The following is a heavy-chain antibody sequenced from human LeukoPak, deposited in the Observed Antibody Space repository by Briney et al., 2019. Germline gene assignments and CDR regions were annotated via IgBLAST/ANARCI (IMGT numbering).Heavy chain of an antibody. CDR3: TRADSTWANDY. D-gene: IGHD6-13*01. J-gene: IGHJ4*02. Sequence: PGGSLRLSCVASGFTFSSSWMYWVRQAPGKGLVWASRISSDGSSITYADSVKGRFTISRDNAKNTLYLQMNSLRVEDTAGYHCTRADSTWANDYWGQGTLVTVSS. CDR2: ISSDGSSI. V-gene: IGHV3-74*01. CDR1: GFTFSSSW.